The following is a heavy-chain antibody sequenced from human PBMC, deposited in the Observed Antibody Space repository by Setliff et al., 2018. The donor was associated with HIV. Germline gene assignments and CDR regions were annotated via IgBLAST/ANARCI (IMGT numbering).Heavy chain of an antibody. J-gene: IGHJ3*02. CDR3: ASPTTVTGDAFDI. CDR1: GGTFSSYT. D-gene: IGHD4-17*01. Sequence: SVKVSCKASGGTFSSYTISWVRQAPGQGLEWMGGIIPIFGTANYAQKFQGRVTITADEPTSTAYMELSSLRSEDTAVYYCASPTTVTGDAFDIWGQGTMVTVSS. V-gene: IGHV1-69*13. CDR2: IIPIFGTA.